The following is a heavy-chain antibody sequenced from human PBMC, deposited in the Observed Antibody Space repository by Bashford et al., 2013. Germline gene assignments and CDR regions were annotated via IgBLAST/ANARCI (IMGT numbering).Heavy chain of an antibody. V-gene: IGHV1-2*02. CDR2: INPNTGVT. D-gene: IGHD3-3*01. J-gene: IGHJ5*02. CDR3: ARDHAEWTSGYPDR. Sequence: VASVKVSCKTSGYTFTGHYMHWVRQAPGQGLEWMAWINPNTGVTNFAQKFQGRVTVTRDTSISTAYMELSRLTSDDTAIYYCARDHAEWTSGYPDRWGQGTLVTVSS. CDR1: GYTFTGHY.